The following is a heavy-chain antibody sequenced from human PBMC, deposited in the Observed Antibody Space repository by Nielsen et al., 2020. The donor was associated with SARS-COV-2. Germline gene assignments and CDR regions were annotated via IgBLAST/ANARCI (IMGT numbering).Heavy chain of an antibody. Sequence: SETLSLTCTVSGASISSGGYFWSWIRQHPGKGLEWIGYIYFTGRPSYNPSLKSRVAMSVDTSKNQFSLDLKSVTAADTAVYYCAREASGYDHYKYGMDVWGLGATVTVSS. D-gene: IGHD5-12*01. V-gene: IGHV4-31*03. CDR3: AREASGYDHYKYGMDV. CDR2: IYFTGRP. J-gene: IGHJ6*02. CDR1: GASISSGGYF.